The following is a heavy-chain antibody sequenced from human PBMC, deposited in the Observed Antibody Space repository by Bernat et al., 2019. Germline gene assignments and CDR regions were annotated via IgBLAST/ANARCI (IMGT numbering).Heavy chain of an antibody. V-gene: IGHV3-23*01. Sequence: EVQLLESGGGLVQPGGSLRLSCAASGFIFSSNAMSWVRQAPEKGLEWVSTSSHDGSTYYADSVKGRFTISKDNSKNTLYLQMDSLRAEDTAVYYCAKDGAARPWPRFDYWGEGTLITVSS. CDR3: AKDGAARPWPRFDY. CDR1: GFIFSSNA. D-gene: IGHD6-6*01. J-gene: IGHJ4*02. CDR2: SSHDGST.